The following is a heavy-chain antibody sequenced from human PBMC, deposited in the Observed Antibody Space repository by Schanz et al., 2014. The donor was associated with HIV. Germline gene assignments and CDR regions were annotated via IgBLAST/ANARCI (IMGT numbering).Heavy chain of an antibody. CDR3: ARHEPPLSGWYFDL. J-gene: IGHJ2*01. V-gene: IGHV4-34*02. CDR2: INHGGTT. CDR1: GGSLSGYY. Sequence: QVRLQQWGAGRLKPSETLSLTCAVYGGSLSGYYWSWIRQSPGKGLEWIGEINHGGTTKYNPTLKRRPPISVPTSKNQSPLKRGGDTAADTAVYHCARHEPPLSGWYFDLWGRGTLVTVSS.